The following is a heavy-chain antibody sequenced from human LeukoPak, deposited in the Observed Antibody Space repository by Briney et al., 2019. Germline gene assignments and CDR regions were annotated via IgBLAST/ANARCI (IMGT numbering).Heavy chain of an antibody. CDR3: GRVAPGGRHIDY. V-gene: IGHV3-21*01. CDR2: ISSSSNYI. D-gene: IGHD6-13*01. Sequence: PGGSLRLSCAASGFIFSSYNMNWVRQAPGKGLEWVSSISSSSNYIYYADSVKGRFTISRDNAKSSLSLQMSSLSAEDTAVYYCGRVAPGGRHIDYWGQGTLVTVSS. J-gene: IGHJ4*02. CDR1: GFIFSSYN.